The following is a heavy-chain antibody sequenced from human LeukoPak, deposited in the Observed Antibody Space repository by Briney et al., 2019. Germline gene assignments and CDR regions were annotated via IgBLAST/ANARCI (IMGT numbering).Heavy chain of an antibody. CDR2: ISSSSYT. CDR3: ASLKLQYGMDV. CDR1: GFTFSSYS. J-gene: IGHJ6*02. D-gene: IGHD5-24*01. Sequence: GGSLRLSCAASGFTFSSYSMNWVRQAPGKGLEWVSSISSSSYTYYADSVKGRFTISRDNAKNSLYLQMNSLRAEDTAVYYCASLKLQYGMDVWGQGTTVTVSS. V-gene: IGHV3-21*01.